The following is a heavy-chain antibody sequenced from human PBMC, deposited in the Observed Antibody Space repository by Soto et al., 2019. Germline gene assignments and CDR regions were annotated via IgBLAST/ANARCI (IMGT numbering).Heavy chain of an antibody. CDR3: ERGGGDSGYYLTRYYCDY. Sequence: QVQLVESGGGVVQPGRSLRLSCAASGFTFSSYAMHWVRQAPGKGLEWVAVISYDGSNKYYADSVKGRFTISRDNSKNARYLQMNSLRAEDTAVYYCERGGGDSGYYLTRYYCDYWGQGTLVTVSS. V-gene: IGHV3-30-3*01. CDR2: ISYDGSNK. D-gene: IGHD3-22*01. J-gene: IGHJ4*02. CDR1: GFTFSSYA.